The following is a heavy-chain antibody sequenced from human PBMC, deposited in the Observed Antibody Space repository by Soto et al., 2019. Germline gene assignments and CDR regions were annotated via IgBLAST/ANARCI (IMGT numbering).Heavy chain of an antibody. CDR3: ARDCSYRENWFDP. D-gene: IGHD3-10*02. CDR2: IIPIFGTA. J-gene: IGHJ5*02. CDR1: GGTFSSYA. Sequence: SVKVSCKASGGTFSSYAISWVRQAPGQGLEWMGGIIPIFGTANYAQKFQGRVTITADKSTSTAYMELSSLRSEDTAVYYCARDCSYRENWFDPWGQGTLVTVSS. V-gene: IGHV1-69*06.